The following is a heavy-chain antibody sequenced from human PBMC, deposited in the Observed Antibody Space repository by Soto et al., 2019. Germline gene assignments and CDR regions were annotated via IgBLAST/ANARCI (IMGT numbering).Heavy chain of an antibody. D-gene: IGHD3-10*01. V-gene: IGHV3-21*01. CDR1: GFTFSTYA. CDR3: ATYRRSGELYGMDI. CDR2: ISSSSSYI. J-gene: IGHJ6*02. Sequence: GGSLRLSCVASGFTFSTYAMNWVRQAPGKGLEWVSGISSSSSYIYYADSVKGRFTISRDNAKNSLYLQMNSLRAEDTAVYYCATYRRSGELYGMDIWGQGNTVTGS.